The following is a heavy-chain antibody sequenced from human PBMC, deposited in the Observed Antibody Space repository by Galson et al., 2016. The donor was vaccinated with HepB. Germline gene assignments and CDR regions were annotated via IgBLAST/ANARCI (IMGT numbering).Heavy chain of an antibody. CDR2: INGYSGTT. CDR3: ARVRHKYYFYYMDV. J-gene: IGHJ6*03. CDR1: GYSFSSYG. V-gene: IGHV1-18*04. D-gene: IGHD3-16*01. Sequence: SVKVSCKASGYSFSSYGITWVRQAPGQGLEWMGGINGYSGTTDYAQELQGRVSMTRDTSTSTAYMELRSLTSDDTAVYYCARVRHKYYFYYMDVWGKGTTVTVSS.